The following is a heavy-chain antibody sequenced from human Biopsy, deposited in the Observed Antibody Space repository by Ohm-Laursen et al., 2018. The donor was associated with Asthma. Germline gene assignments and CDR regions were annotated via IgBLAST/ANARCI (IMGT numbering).Heavy chain of an antibody. CDR1: GGSINIGDYY. CDR2: IYYSGST. V-gene: IGHV4-31*03. CDR3: ARNLPGYTYGPFED. D-gene: IGHD5-18*01. Sequence: TLSLTCTVSGGSINIGDYYWSWIRQPPGKGLEWIGYIYYSGSTYYNPSLKSRVSILIDTSNNQFSLRLSSVTAADTAVYFCARNLPGYTYGPFEDWGQGTLVTVSS. J-gene: IGHJ4*02.